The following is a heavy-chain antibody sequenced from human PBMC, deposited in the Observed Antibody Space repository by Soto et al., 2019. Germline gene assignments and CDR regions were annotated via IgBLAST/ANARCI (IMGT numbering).Heavy chain of an antibody. J-gene: IGHJ4*02. CDR1: GFTFSKYW. D-gene: IGHD5-12*01. CDR2: IKGDESTT. V-gene: IGHV3-74*01. CDR3: ARGGYGLWLHHY. Sequence: EVQLVESGGGLVQPGGSLRLSCAASGFTFSKYWIHWVRQAPGKGLVWVSRIKGDESTTNYADSVKGRFTISRDNANDVVVLHMNSMSADDTVVYYCARGGYGLWLHHYWGQGTLVTVSS.